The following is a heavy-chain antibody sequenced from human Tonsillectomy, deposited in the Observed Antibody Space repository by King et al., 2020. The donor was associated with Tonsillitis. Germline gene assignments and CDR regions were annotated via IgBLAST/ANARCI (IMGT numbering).Heavy chain of an antibody. CDR3: ARYDPGGEDSWYFRL. Sequence: VQLVESGAEVRKPGESLRISCMGSGYSFTSYWIGWVRQTPGKGLEWMGRIEPSDSYTNYNPAFQGHVTISADKSVSTAYLQWNSLQASDTATYYCARYDPGGEDSWYFRLWGRGTLVVVSS. CDR2: IEPSDSYT. V-gene: IGHV5-10-1*03. J-gene: IGHJ2*01. D-gene: IGHD1-1*01. CDR1: GYSFTSYW.